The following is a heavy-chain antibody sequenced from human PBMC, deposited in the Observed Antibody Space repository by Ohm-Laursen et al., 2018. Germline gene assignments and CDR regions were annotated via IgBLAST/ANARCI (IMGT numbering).Heavy chain of an antibody. CDR1: GGSISSYY. CDR2: IYYSGST. CDR3: ARDLGTGTLDY. Sequence: SETLSLTCIVSGGSISSYYWSWIRQPPGKGLEWIGYIYYSGSTNYNPSLKSRVTISVDTSKNQFSLKLSSVTAADAAVYYCARDLGTGTLDYWGQGTLVTVSS. D-gene: IGHD7-27*01. V-gene: IGHV4-59*01. J-gene: IGHJ4*02.